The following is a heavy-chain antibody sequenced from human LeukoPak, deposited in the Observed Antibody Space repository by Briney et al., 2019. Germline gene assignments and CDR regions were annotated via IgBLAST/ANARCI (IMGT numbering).Heavy chain of an antibody. Sequence: GGSLRLSCTASGFTFTTCPMNWVRQAPGKGLEWVSSINDRGDSTYYAESVKGRFSISRDNSKNTLYLQMDSLRAEDTAVYYCARDADTSSHYSYLDYWGQGTLVTVSS. CDR2: INDRGDST. CDR3: ARDADTSSHYSYLDY. V-gene: IGHV3-23*01. J-gene: IGHJ4*02. D-gene: IGHD3-22*01. CDR1: GFTFTTCP.